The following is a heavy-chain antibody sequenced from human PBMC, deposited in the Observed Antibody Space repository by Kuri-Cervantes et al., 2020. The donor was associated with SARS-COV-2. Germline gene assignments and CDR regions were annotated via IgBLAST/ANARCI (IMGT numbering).Heavy chain of an antibody. CDR3: ARDLGAAAGTPSAFDY. J-gene: IGHJ4*02. CDR2: INWNGGST. CDR1: GFTFDDYG. D-gene: IGHD6-13*01. Sequence: GESLKISCASSGFTFDDYGMSWVRQAPGKGLEWVSGINWNGGSTGYADSVKGRFTISRDNAKNSLYLQMNSLRAEDTALYYCARDLGAAAGTPSAFDYWGQGTLVTVSS. V-gene: IGHV3-20*04.